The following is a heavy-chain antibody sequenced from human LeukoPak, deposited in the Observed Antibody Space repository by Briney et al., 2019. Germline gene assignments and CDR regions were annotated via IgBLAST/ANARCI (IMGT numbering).Heavy chain of an antibody. D-gene: IGHD3-3*01. V-gene: IGHV1-2*06. CDR1: GYTFTGYY. Sequence: AXXKVSCKASGYTFTGYYMHWVRQAPGQGLEWMGRINPNSGGTNYAQKFHGTVTMTRHTSISTAYMELSRLRSDDTAVYYCARGSAYYDFWRGDYWGQGTLVTVSS. CDR3: ARGSAYYDFWRGDY. CDR2: INPNSGGT. J-gene: IGHJ4*02.